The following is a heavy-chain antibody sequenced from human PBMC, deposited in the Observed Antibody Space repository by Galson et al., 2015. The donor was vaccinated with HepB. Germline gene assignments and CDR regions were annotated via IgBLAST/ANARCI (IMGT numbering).Heavy chain of an antibody. CDR3: AGLYSGSNNDY. V-gene: IGHV4-34*01. CDR2: INHSGST. CDR1: GGSFSGYY. D-gene: IGHD1-26*01. Sequence: SETLSLTCAVYGGSFSGYYWSWIRQPPGKGLEWIGEINHSGSTNYNPSLKSRVTISVDTSKNQFSLKLSSVTAADTAVYYCAGLYSGSNNDYWGQGTLVTVSS. J-gene: IGHJ4*02.